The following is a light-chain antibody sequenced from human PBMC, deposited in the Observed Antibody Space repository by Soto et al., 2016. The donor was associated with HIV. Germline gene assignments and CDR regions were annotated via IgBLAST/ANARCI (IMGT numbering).Light chain of an antibody. CDR1: QSISSW. Sequence: DIQMTQSPSTLSASVGDRVTITCRASQSISSWLAWYQQKPGKPPKLLISKASRLESGVPSYFSGSGSGTEFTLTISSLQPDDSATYYCPNYYKLVIPLTFGQRDQGEIK. CDR2: KAS. V-gene: IGKV1-5*03. J-gene: IGKJ1*01. CDR3: PNYYKLVIPLT.